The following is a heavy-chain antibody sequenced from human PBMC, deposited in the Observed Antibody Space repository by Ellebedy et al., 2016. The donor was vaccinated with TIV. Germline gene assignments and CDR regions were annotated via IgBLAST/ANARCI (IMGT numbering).Heavy chain of an antibody. CDR2: ITHSGST. J-gene: IGHJ4*02. CDR3: ARGLARDY. Sequence: ESLKISCAASGFTFSNAWMSWVRQAPGKGLEWIGEITHSGSTNYNPSLKSRVTISVDTSKNQFSLNLSSVTAADTAVYYCARGLARDYWGQGTLVTVSS. V-gene: IGHV4-34*01. CDR1: GFTFSNAW.